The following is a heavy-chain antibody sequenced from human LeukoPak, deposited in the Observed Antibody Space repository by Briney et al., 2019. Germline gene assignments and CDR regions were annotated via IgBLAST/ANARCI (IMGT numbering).Heavy chain of an antibody. J-gene: IGHJ5*02. CDR3: ARSAVNWFDP. CDR1: GYSFSNYW. CDR2: IYPGDSNT. Sequence: GESLKISCKGSGYSFSNYWIGWVRQMPGKGLEWMGIIYPGDSNTRYSPSFQGQVTISADKSINTAYLQWSSLKASNTGIYYCARSAVNWFDPWGQGTLVTVSS. V-gene: IGHV5-51*01.